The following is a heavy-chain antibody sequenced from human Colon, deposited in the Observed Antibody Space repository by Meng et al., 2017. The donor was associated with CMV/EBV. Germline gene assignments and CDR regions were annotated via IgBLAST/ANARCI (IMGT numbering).Heavy chain of an antibody. CDR2: INPDDYT. CDR3: GRDRGEGGFFDY. Sequence: VHCVGLGAPLANPARALGRPGTALEFPVNRYYMNWSRQAPGKGLEWDLLINPDDYTRYADSVEGRFPISRDNSKNTVHLQMNSLRAEDTAVYYCGRDRGEGGFFDYWGQGTLVTVSS. D-gene: IGHD3-10*01. J-gene: IGHJ4*02. V-gene: IGHV3-66*01. CDR1: EFPVNRYY.